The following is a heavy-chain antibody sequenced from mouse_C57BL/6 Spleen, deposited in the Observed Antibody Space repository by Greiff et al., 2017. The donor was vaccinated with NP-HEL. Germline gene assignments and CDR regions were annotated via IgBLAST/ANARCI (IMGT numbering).Heavy chain of an antibody. Sequence: QVQLKQPGAELVRPGTSVKLSCKASGYTFTSYWMHWVKQRPGQGLEWIGVIDPSDSYTNYNQKFKGKATLTVDTSSSTAYMQLSSLTSEDSAVYYCARRSGYDYDGGYYFDYWGKGTTLTVSS. CDR3: ARRSGYDYDGGYYFDY. CDR1: GYTFTSYW. J-gene: IGHJ2*01. CDR2: IDPSDSYT. V-gene: IGHV1-59*01. D-gene: IGHD2-4*01.